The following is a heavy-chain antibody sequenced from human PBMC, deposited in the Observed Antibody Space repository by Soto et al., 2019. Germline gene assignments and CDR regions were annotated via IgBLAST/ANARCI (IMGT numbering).Heavy chain of an antibody. CDR3: ARAYGSGSPAYYYYGMDV. V-gene: IGHV1-69*01. Sequence: QVQLVQSGAEVKKPESSVKVSCKASGGTFSSYAISWVRQAPGQGLEWMGGIIPIFGTANYAQKFQGRVTITADDSTSTAYMELSSLRSEDTAVYYCARAYGSGSPAYYYYGMDVWGQGTTVTVSS. CDR1: GGTFSSYA. J-gene: IGHJ6*02. D-gene: IGHD3-10*01. CDR2: IIPIFGTA.